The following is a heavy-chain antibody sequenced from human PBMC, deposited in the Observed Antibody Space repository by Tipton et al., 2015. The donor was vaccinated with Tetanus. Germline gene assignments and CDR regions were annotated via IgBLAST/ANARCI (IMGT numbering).Heavy chain of an antibody. CDR1: GGSLSSGTFY. Sequence: GLVKPSETLSLTCTISGGSLSSGTFYWDWIRQPPGKGLEWIGNVYSYNGNTLQNPSLKNRVTLSLDKSKNQFYLKLSSVTAADTAVYYCARSAVNWFDPWGQGTLVTVSS. J-gene: IGHJ5*02. CDR2: VYSYNGNT. CDR3: ARSAVNWFDP. V-gene: IGHV4-39*01.